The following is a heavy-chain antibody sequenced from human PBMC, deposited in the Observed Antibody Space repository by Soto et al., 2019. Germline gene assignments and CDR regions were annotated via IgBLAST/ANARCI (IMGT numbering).Heavy chain of an antibody. CDR2: IKGSGEST. CDR1: GFTFSNYA. J-gene: IGHJ4*02. Sequence: DVQLLESGGGLVQPGGSLTLSCAASGFTFSNYAMHWVRQAPGKGLEWVSTIKGSGESTFYLDSVRGRFTISRDNSKDTLYLQMTSLRVEDTALYHCVKGGASYTSCWYANWGEGILVTVSS. CDR3: VKGGASYTSCWYAN. V-gene: IGHV3-23*01. D-gene: IGHD6-13*01.